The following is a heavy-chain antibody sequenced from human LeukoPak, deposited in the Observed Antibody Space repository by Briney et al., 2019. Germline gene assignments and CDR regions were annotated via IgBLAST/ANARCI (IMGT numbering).Heavy chain of an antibody. Sequence: ASVKVSCKASGYTFTNYYIHWVRQAPGQGLEWMGRINPNNGGTNYAQKFQGSVTMARDTSISTAYMELSGLTSDDTAIYYCAITVVENAFDFWGQGTMVIVSS. CDR1: GYTFTNYY. V-gene: IGHV1-2*06. J-gene: IGHJ3*01. D-gene: IGHD4-23*01. CDR2: INPNNGGT. CDR3: AITVVENAFDF.